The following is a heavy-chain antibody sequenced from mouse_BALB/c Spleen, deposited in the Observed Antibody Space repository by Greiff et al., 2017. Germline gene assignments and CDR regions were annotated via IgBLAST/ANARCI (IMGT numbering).Heavy chain of an antibody. J-gene: IGHJ4*01. CDR1: GFTFSSFG. D-gene: IGHD2-3*01. V-gene: IGHV5-17*02. CDR2: ISSGSSTI. CDR3: ARTDGYYPMDY. Sequence: EVQLVESGGGLVQPGGSRKLSCAASGFTFSSFGMHWVRQAPEKGLEWVAYISSGSSTIYYADTVKGRFTISRDNPKNTLFLQMTSLRSEDTAMYYCARTDGYYPMDYWGQGTSVTVS.